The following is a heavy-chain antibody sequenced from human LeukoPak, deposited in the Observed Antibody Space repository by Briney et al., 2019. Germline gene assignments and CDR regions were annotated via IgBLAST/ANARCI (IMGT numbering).Heavy chain of an antibody. Sequence: GASVKVSCKASGYTFTSYGISWVRQAPGQGLEWMGGFDPEDGETIYAQKFQGRVTMTEDTSTDTAYMELSSLRSEDTAVYYCATVQYYDSRLHYYFDYWGQGTLVTVSS. CDR1: GYTFTSYG. J-gene: IGHJ4*02. D-gene: IGHD3-22*01. V-gene: IGHV1-24*01. CDR3: ATVQYYDSRLHYYFDY. CDR2: FDPEDGET.